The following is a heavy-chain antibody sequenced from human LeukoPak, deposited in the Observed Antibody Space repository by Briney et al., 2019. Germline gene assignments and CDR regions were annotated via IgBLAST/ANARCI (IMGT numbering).Heavy chain of an antibody. CDR3: ARTLGYYDSSGYRY. V-gene: IGHV4-34*01. CDR2: INHSGST. Sequence: SETLSLTCAVYGGSFSGYYWSWIRQPPGKGLEWIGEINHSGSTNCNPSLKSRVTISVDTSKNQFSLKLSSVTAADTAVYYCARTLGYYDSSGYRYWGQGTLVTVSS. D-gene: IGHD3-22*01. J-gene: IGHJ4*02. CDR1: GGSFSGYY.